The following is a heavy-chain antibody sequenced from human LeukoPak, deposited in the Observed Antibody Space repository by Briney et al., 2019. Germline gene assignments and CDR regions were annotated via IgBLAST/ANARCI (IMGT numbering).Heavy chain of an antibody. CDR1: GFTFSGYE. CDR2: ISSSGSTI. V-gene: IGHV3-48*03. D-gene: IGHD4-23*01. Sequence: HAGGSLRFSCAASGFTFSGYEMNWVRQAPGKGLEWVSYISSSGSTIYYADSVKGRFTISRDNAKNSLYLQMNSLRAEDTAVYYCASFTVVTLDAFDIWGQGTMVTVSS. CDR3: ASFTVVTLDAFDI. J-gene: IGHJ3*02.